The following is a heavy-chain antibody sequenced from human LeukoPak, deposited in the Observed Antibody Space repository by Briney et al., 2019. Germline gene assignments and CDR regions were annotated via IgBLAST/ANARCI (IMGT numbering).Heavy chain of an antibody. J-gene: IGHJ6*02. Sequence: GGSLRLSCTAPGFTFGDYAMSWVRQAPGKGLEWVGFIRSKAYGGTTEYAASVKGRFTISRDDSKSIAYLQMNSLETEDTAVYYCTRPAFSSWYYLDYYYGMDVWGQGTTVTVSS. CDR2: IRSKAYGGTT. D-gene: IGHD6-13*01. CDR3: TRPAFSSWYYLDYYYGMDV. V-gene: IGHV3-49*04. CDR1: GFTFGDYA.